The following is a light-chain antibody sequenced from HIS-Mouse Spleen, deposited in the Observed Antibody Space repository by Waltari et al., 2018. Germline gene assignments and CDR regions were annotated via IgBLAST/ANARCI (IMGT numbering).Light chain of an antibody. J-gene: IGKJ3*01. CDR1: QSVSSY. CDR2: DAS. Sequence: EIVLTQSPATLSLSPGARATLSCRASQSVSSYLAWYQQKPGQAPRLLIYDASNRATGIPAMFRGGGSGTDFTLTISSLEPEDFAVYYCQQRSNWPPFTFGPGTKVDMK. CDR3: QQRSNWPPFT. V-gene: IGKV3-11*01.